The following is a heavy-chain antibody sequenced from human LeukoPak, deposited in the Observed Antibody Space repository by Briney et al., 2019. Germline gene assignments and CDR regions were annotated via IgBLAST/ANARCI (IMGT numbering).Heavy chain of an antibody. J-gene: IGHJ4*02. CDR2: IYPGDSDT. V-gene: IGHV5-51*01. CDR1: GYNFPTNS. Sequence: GESLMSPTSAAGYNFPTNSNGWVCQMPGKGLEWMGIIYPGDSDTRYSPSFQGQVTISAAADKSISTAYLQWSSLKASDTATYFCDSDEQAPNRLYYWGQRTLVTVSS. CDR3: DSDEQAPNRLYY. D-gene: IGHD1-14*01.